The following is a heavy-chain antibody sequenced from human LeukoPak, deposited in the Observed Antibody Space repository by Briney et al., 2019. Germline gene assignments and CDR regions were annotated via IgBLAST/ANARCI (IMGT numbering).Heavy chain of an antibody. CDR1: GYTFTNYH. V-gene: IGHV1-8*01. Sequence: ASVKVSCKASGYTFTNYHIHWVRQATGQGPEWVAWINPNRGNTASAQKFQGRITVTRNTSTSTTYMELSSLRSDDTAVYYCARGLFVDYEKYDTFDIWGQGTKVTVAS. D-gene: IGHD4-17*01. CDR2: INPNRGNT. J-gene: IGHJ3*02. CDR3: ARGLFVDYEKYDTFDI.